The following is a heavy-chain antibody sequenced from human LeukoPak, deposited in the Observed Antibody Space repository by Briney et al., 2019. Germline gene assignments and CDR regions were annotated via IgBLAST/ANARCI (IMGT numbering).Heavy chain of an antibody. CDR2: ISSSSSYI. CDR3: ARDEAAASYFDY. J-gene: IGHJ4*02. CDR1: GFTFSSYS. V-gene: IGHV3-21*01. D-gene: IGHD6-13*01. Sequence: GGSLRLSCAASGFTFSSYSMNWVRQAPGKGLEWVSSISSSSSYIYYADSVKGRFTISRDNAKNSLYLQMNSLRAEDTAVYYCARDEAAASYFDYWGQGTLVTVSS.